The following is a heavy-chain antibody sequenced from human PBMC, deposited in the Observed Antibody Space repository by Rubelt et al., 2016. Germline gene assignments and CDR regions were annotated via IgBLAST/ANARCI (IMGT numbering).Heavy chain of an antibody. J-gene: IGHJ4*02. V-gene: IGHV4-39*07. CDR1: GGSITISTYY. CDR2: LYTTGNT. CDR3: ASSWYMVW. D-gene: IGHD6-13*01. Sequence: QLQLQESGPGLVKPSETLSLTCTVSGGSITISTYYWGWVRQSPGKGLEWIANLYTTGNTDYNPSLKSRVTMSVDTSKKQFSLKLTSVTAADSAVYYCASSWYMVWWGQGTRVTVSS.